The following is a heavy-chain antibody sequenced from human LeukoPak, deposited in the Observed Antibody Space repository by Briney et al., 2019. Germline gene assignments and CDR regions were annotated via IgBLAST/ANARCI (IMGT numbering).Heavy chain of an antibody. CDR1: GYSISSGYY. CDR2: IYHSGST. Sequence: SETLSLTCTVSGYSISSGYYWGWIRPPPGKGLEWIGSIYHSGSTYYNPSLKSRVTISVDTSKNQFSLKLSSVTAADTAVYYCARASRELDYWGQGTLVTVSS. D-gene: IGHD3-10*01. V-gene: IGHV4-38-2*02. J-gene: IGHJ4*02. CDR3: ARASRELDY.